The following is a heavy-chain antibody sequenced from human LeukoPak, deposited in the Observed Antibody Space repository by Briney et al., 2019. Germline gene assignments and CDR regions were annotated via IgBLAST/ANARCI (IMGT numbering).Heavy chain of an antibody. CDR1: GYTFTSYY. CDR3: ARSDPTPGGPGDYVFPFDY. V-gene: IGHV1-69*06. D-gene: IGHD4-17*01. Sequence: GASVEVSCKASGYTFTSYYMHWVRQAPGQGLEWMGGIIPIFGTANYAQKFQGRVTITADKSTSTAYMELSSLRSEDTAVYYCARSDPTPGGPGDYVFPFDYWGQGTLVTVSS. J-gene: IGHJ4*02. CDR2: IIPIFGTA.